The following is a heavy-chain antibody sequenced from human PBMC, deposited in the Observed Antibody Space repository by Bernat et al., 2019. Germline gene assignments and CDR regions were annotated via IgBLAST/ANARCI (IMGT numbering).Heavy chain of an antibody. CDR2: IYSGGST. D-gene: IGHD1-20*01. Sequence: EVQLVESGGGLVQPGGSLRLSCAASGFTVSSNYMSWVRQAPGKGLEWVSVIYSGGSTYYADSVKGRFTIFRDNSKNTLYLQMNSLRAEDTAVYYCARGVLESLTPLHYYYYGMDVWGQGTTVTVSS. V-gene: IGHV3-66*01. CDR1: GFTVSSNY. CDR3: ARGVLESLTPLHYYYYGMDV. J-gene: IGHJ6*02.